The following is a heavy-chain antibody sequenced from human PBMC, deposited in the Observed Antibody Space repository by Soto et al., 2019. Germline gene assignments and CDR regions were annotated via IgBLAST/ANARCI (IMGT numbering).Heavy chain of an antibody. J-gene: IGHJ4*02. Sequence: GGSLRLSCAASGFTFSNYAMTWVRQAPGKGLEWVSALSGSGDTTYYADSVKGRFTIFRDNSKNTLYLQMNSLRAEDTAVYYCAKGAYDFSINWGQGTLVTVSS. V-gene: IGHV3-23*01. CDR2: LSGSGDTT. CDR3: AKGAYDFSIN. CDR1: GFTFSNYA. D-gene: IGHD3-3*01.